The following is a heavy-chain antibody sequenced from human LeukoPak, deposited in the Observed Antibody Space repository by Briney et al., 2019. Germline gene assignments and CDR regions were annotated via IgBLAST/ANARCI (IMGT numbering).Heavy chain of an antibody. Sequence: GGSLRLSCAASGFTFNSYAMSWVRQAPGKGLECVSGISGTGGSTYYAESVKGRFTISRDNSKNTLYLQVNSLRAEDTAMYYCARNILFAFDIWGQGTMVTVSS. J-gene: IGHJ3*02. CDR2: ISGTGGST. CDR1: GFTFNSYA. CDR3: ARNILFAFDI. V-gene: IGHV3-23*01.